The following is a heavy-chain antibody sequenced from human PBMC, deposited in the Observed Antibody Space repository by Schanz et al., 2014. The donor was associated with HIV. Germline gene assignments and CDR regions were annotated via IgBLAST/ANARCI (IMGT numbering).Heavy chain of an antibody. CDR1: GYTFTSYD. CDR3: ARVPTHYYGSGSYYPFDY. CDR2: MNPNSGNT. D-gene: IGHD3-10*01. Sequence: QVQLVQSGAEVQKPGASVKVSCKASGYTFTSYDINWVRQATGQGLEWMGWMNPNSGNTGYAQKFQGRVTMTGDTAIDTAYLVLSSLRSEDTAVYFCARVPTHYYGSGSYYPFDYWGQGTLVAVSS. J-gene: IGHJ4*02. V-gene: IGHV1-8*01.